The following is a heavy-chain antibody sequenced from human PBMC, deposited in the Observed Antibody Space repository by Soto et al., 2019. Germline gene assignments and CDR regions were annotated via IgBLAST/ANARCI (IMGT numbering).Heavy chain of an antibody. V-gene: IGHV4-34*01. D-gene: IGHD3-22*01. J-gene: IGHJ3*02. CDR3: ARGEVVVITYSDAFDI. CDR2: INQSGST. Sequence: SETLSLTCAVYGGSFSGYYWSWIRQPPGKGLEWIGEINQSGSTNYNPSLKSRVTISVDASKNQFSLRLSSVTAADTAVYYCARGEVVVITYSDAFDIWGQGTMVTVSS. CDR1: GGSFSGYY.